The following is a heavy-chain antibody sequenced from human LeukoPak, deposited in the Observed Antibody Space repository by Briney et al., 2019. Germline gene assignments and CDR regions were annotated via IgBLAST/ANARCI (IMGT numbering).Heavy chain of an antibody. CDR3: ARGDQYYYDSSGYQSEKWFDP. V-gene: IGHV1-69*05. D-gene: IGHD3-22*01. CDR2: IIPIFGTA. Sequence: SSVKVSCKASGGTFSSYAISWVRQAPGQGLEWMGRIIPIFGTANYAQKFQGRVTITTDESTSTAYMELSSLRSEDTAVYYCARGDQYYYDSSGYQSEKWFDPWGQGTLVTVSS. CDR1: GGTFSSYA. J-gene: IGHJ5*02.